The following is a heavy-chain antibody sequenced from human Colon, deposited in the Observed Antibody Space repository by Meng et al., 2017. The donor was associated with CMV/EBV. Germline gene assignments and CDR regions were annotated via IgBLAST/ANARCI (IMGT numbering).Heavy chain of an antibody. Sequence: GGSLRLSCAASGFTFSSYWMNWVRQAPGKGLEWVANINEDGSDIYYVDSVKGRFTISRDNAKNSLNLQMNSLRAEDTAVYYCARDMGIYTNYVYYWGQGALVTVSS. CDR3: ARDMGIYTNYVYY. V-gene: IGHV3-7*01. D-gene: IGHD4-11*01. CDR1: GFTFSSYW. CDR2: INEDGSDI. J-gene: IGHJ4*02.